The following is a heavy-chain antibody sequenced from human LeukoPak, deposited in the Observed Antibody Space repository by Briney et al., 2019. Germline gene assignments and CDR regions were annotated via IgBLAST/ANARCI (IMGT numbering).Heavy chain of an antibody. CDR1: GLTFSDYY. CDR2: ISRSSTYT. J-gene: IGHJ4*02. D-gene: IGHD3-16*01. CDR3: ARDVAAPGGVYFDY. Sequence: PGGSLRLSCAASGLTFSDYYMSWIRQAPGKGLEWVSYISRSSTYTNYADSVKGRFSISRDNAKNSLYLQMNSLRAEDTAVYYCARDVAAPGGVYFDYWGQGTLVTVSS. V-gene: IGHV3-11*06.